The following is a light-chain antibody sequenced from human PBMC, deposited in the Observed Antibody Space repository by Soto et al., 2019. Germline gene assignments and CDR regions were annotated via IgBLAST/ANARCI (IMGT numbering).Light chain of an antibody. CDR3: CSYAKSPTFVL. Sequence: QSALTQPASVSGSPGQSITISCTGTSSDVGSHNLVSWYQQYPGKAPKLLIYEVTRRPSGVSNRFSGSKSGNTASLTISGLQAEDEADYYCCSYAKSPTFVLFGGGTKLTVL. V-gene: IGLV2-23*02. J-gene: IGLJ2*01. CDR1: SSDVGSHNL. CDR2: EVT.